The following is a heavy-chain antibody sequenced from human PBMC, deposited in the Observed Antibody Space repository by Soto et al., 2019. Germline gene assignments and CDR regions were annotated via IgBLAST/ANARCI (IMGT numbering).Heavy chain of an antibody. J-gene: IGHJ6*02. D-gene: IGHD5-12*01. CDR3: AKDDGYNPYYYGMDV. CDR2: ISGSGGST. CDR1: GFTFSSYA. V-gene: IGHV3-23*01. Sequence: PGGSLRLSCAASGFTFSSYAMSWVRQAPGKGLEWVSAISGSGGSTYYADSVKGRFTISRDNSKNTLYLQMNSLRAEDTAVYYYAKDDGYNPYYYGMDVWGQGTTVTVSS.